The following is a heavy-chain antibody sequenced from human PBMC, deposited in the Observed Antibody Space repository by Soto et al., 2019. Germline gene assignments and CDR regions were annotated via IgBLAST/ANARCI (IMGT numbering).Heavy chain of an antibody. J-gene: IGHJ6*02. CDR1: GGSFSGYY. V-gene: IGHV4-34*01. CDR2: INHSGST. D-gene: IGHD2-15*01. CDR3: SRGTQIVVVVAATLSHGMDV. Sequence: SETLSLTCAVYGGSFSGYYWSWIRQPPGKGLEWIGEINHSGSTNYNPSLKCRVTISVDTSKNQFSLKLSSVTAADTAVYYFSRGTQIVVVVAATLSHGMDVWGQGTTVTVSS.